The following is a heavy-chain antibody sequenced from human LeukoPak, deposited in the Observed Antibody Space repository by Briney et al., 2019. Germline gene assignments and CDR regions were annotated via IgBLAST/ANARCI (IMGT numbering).Heavy chain of an antibody. Sequence: PGGSLKLSCAASGFTFSGSAIHWVRQASGKGLGWVGRIKSKSNSYATAYAASVKGRFTISRDDSKNTAYLQMNSLKTEDTAVYYCTTYGDYGPGSDYWGQGTLVTVSS. CDR3: TTYGDYGPGSDY. V-gene: IGHV3-73*01. CDR2: IKSKSNSYAT. CDR1: GFTFSGSA. J-gene: IGHJ4*02. D-gene: IGHD4-17*01.